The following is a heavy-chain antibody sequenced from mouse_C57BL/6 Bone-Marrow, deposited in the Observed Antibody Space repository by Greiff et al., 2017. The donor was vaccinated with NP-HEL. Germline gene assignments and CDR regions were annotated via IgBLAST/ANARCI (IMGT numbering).Heavy chain of an antibody. CDR2: IDPNSGGT. J-gene: IGHJ1*03. Sequence: QVQLQQPGAELVKPGASVKLSCKASGYTFTSYWMHWVKQRPGRGLEWIGRIDPNSGGTKYNEKFKSKATLTVDKPSSTAYMQLSSLTSEGSAVYYCAREWAYDYDVGWYFDVWGTGTTVTVSS. V-gene: IGHV1-72*01. CDR3: AREWAYDYDVGWYFDV. D-gene: IGHD2-4*01. CDR1: GYTFTSYW.